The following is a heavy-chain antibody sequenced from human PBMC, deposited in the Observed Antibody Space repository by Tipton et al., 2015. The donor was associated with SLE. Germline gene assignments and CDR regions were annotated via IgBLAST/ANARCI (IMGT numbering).Heavy chain of an antibody. J-gene: IGHJ4*02. Sequence: SLRLSCAASGFTFSSYSMNWVRQAPGKGLEWVSSISSSSSYIYYADSVKGRFTISRDNAKNSLYLQMNSLRAEDTAVYYCARDGGSSWYPFDYWGQGTLVTVSS. CDR1: GFTFSSYS. V-gene: IGHV3-21*04. D-gene: IGHD6-13*01. CDR3: ARDGGSSWYPFDY. CDR2: ISSSSSYI.